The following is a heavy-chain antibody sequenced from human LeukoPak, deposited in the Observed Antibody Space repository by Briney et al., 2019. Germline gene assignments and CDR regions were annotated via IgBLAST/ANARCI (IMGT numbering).Heavy chain of an antibody. D-gene: IGHD3-10*01. Sequence: PGRSLRLSCAASGFTFDDYAMHWVRQAPGKGLEWVSGISWNSGSIGYADSVKGRFTISRDNAKNSLYLQMNSLRAEDTALYYCARGLTMVRQPYYYYYYMDVWGKGTTVTVSS. J-gene: IGHJ6*03. CDR2: ISWNSGSI. CDR3: ARGLTMVRQPYYYYYYMDV. V-gene: IGHV3-9*01. CDR1: GFTFDDYA.